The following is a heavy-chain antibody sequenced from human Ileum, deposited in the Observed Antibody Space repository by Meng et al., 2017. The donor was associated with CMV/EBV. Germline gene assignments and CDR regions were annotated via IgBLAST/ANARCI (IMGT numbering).Heavy chain of an antibody. V-gene: IGHV1-69*05. Sequence: SVKVSCKASGCTFSSYAISWVRQAPGQGLEWMGGIIPMFGTANYAQKLQGRVMITTDESTSTAYMELSSLRSEDTAVYYCARGHTVTTGDYWGEGTLVTVSS. D-gene: IGHD4-11*01. J-gene: IGHJ4*02. CDR3: ARGHTVTTGDY. CDR1: GCTFSSYA. CDR2: IIPMFGTA.